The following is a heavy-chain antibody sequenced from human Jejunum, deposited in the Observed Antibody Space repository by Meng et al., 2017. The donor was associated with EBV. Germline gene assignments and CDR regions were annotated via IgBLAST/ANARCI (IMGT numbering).Heavy chain of an antibody. CDR2: IFHAGNT. V-gene: IGHV4-4*02. CDR3: ARGSHYTWDV. CDR1: GDSIISTDTW. D-gene: IGHD3-16*01. J-gene: IGHJ4*02. Sequence: QVQLQGSGPGLVKPSGTLSLTCGVSGDSIISTDTWWSWVRQPPGKGLEWIGEIFHAGNTNYNPSLKSQVTMSVDTSKNQFSLNLSSVTAADSAVYYCARGSHYTWDVWGQGILVTVSS.